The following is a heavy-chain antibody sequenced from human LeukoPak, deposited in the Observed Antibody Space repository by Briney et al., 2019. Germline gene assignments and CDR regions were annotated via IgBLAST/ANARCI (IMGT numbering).Heavy chain of an antibody. CDR2: MNPNSGNA. D-gene: IGHD3-22*01. Sequence: GASVKVSCKASGYTFTTSDINWVRQAPGQGLQWMGWMNPNSGNAVYAQKFQGRVTMTRSTSINTAYMELSSLRSEDTAVYYCARDYDSSGYSYYRGLYYYYYMDVWGKGTTVTISS. CDR1: GYTFTTSD. V-gene: IGHV1-8*01. J-gene: IGHJ6*03. CDR3: ARDYDSSGYSYYRGLYYYYYMDV.